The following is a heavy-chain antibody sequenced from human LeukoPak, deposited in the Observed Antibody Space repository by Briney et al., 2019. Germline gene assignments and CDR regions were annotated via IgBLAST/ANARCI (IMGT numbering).Heavy chain of an antibody. Sequence: SVKVSCKASGGTFSSYAISWVRQAPGQGLEWMGGIIPIFGTANYAQKFQGRVTITADESTSTAYMELSSLRSEDTAVYYCARDESRCSRTSCYIGDFAFDIWGQGTMVTVSS. J-gene: IGHJ3*02. CDR2: IIPIFGTA. D-gene: IGHD2-2*02. V-gene: IGHV1-69*13. CDR1: GGTFSSYA. CDR3: ARDESRCSRTSCYIGDFAFDI.